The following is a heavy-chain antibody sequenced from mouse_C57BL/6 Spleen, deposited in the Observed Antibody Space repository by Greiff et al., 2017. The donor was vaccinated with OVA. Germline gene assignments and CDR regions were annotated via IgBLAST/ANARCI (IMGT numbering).Heavy chain of an antibody. Sequence: QVQLKESGAELVKPGASVKISCKASGYAFSSYWMNWVKQRPGKGLEWIGQIYPGDGDTNYNGKFKGKATLTADKSSSTAYMQLSSLTSEDSAVYFCARSHYYGSSYVGYWGQGTTLTVSS. V-gene: IGHV1-80*01. J-gene: IGHJ2*01. D-gene: IGHD1-1*01. CDR3: ARSHYYGSSYVGY. CDR1: GYAFSSYW. CDR2: IYPGDGDT.